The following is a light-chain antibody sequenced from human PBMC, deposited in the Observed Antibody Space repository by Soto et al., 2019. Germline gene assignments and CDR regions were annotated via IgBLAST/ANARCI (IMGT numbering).Light chain of an antibody. V-gene: IGKV3D-20*01. J-gene: IGKJ3*01. CDR1: QSISSY. CDR3: QHLNNYPPFT. Sequence: EIVLTQSPATLSLSPGERATLSCGASQSISSYLAWYQQKPGLAPRLLIYDASSRATGIPDRFSGSGSGTDFTLTISRLQPEDFATYYCQHLNNYPPFTFGPGTKVDLE. CDR2: DAS.